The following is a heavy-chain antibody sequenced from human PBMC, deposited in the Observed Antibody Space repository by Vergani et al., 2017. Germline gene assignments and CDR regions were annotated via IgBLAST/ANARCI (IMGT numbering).Heavy chain of an antibody. D-gene: IGHD2-15*01. J-gene: IGHJ6*03. Sequence: QVQLVQSGAEVKKPGSSVKVSCKASGGTFSSYAISWVRQAPGQGLEWMGGIIPNFGTANYAQKFQGRVTITADESTSTAYMELSSLRSEDTAVYYCARTLTPMVVVVAATRPYYYMDVWGKGTTVTVSS. CDR1: GGTFSSYA. V-gene: IGHV1-69*01. CDR2: IIPNFGTA. CDR3: ARTLTPMVVVVAATRPYYYMDV.